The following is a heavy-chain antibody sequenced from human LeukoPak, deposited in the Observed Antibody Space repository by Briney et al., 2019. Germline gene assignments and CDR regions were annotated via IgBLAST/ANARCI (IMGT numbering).Heavy chain of an antibody. CDR2: IYYSGTT. V-gene: IGHV4-61*01. Sequence: SDTLSLTCTVSGGSISGSSYYWAWIRQPPGKGLEWIGYIYYSGTTNYNPSLKSRLTMTVDTSKNQVSLKLNSVTAADTAVYYCARDLKIGYNSGWYSFDYWGQGTLVTVSS. CDR1: GGSISGSSYY. CDR3: ARDLKIGYNSGWYSFDY. D-gene: IGHD6-19*01. J-gene: IGHJ4*02.